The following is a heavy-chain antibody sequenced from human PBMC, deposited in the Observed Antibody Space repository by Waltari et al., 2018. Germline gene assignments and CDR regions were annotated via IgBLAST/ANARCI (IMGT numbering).Heavy chain of an antibody. D-gene: IGHD1-26*01. V-gene: IGHV1-2*02. CDR2: INTRNGGT. Sequence: QVQLVQSGAEVKKPGASVKVSCKTSGYPFTSYYMHWVRQAPGQGLEWMGWINTRNGGTNHAQKYQGRVTMTRDTSISTAYMELSRLISNDTAVYYCARTYQSGSYSDYWGQGTPVTVSS. CDR1: GYPFTSYY. CDR3: ARTYQSGSYSDY. J-gene: IGHJ4*02.